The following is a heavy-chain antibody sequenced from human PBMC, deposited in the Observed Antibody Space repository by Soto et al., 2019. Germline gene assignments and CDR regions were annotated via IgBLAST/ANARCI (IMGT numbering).Heavy chain of an antibody. CDR2: ISAYNGNT. D-gene: IGHD5-18*01. J-gene: IGHJ6*02. CDR3: AISTHSYGYYYYSYGMDV. Sequence: QVQLVQSGAEVKKPGASVKVSCKASGYTFTSYGISWVRQAPGQGLEWMGWISAYNGNTNYAQKLQGRVTMTTDTSTSTAHMELRSLRSEDTAVYYCAISTHSYGYYYYSYGMDVWGQGTTVTVSS. CDR1: GYTFTSYG. V-gene: IGHV1-18*01.